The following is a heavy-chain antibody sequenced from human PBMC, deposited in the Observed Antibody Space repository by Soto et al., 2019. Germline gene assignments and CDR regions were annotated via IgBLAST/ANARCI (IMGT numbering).Heavy chain of an antibody. Sequence: GGSLKISWSGSGYSFTNYWIGWGRQVPGKGLGGRGIIYPGGSETRYSPSFEGQVTISADKSISTAYLQWSSLKASDTAMYYCARLPHSYYYYYYMDVWGKGTTVTVSS. CDR3: ARLPHSYYYYYYMDV. V-gene: IGHV5-51*01. CDR1: GYSFTNYW. J-gene: IGHJ6*03. CDR2: IYPGGSET.